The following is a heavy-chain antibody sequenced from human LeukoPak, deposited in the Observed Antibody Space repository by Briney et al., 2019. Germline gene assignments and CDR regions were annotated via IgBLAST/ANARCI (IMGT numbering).Heavy chain of an antibody. Sequence: GGSLRLSCAASGFTFTSYSMNWVRQAPGKGLEWVSTISGGGGSTYYADSVKGRFTISRGNSKNTLYLQVNSLRAEDTAVYYCAKGGKWDVTPFDYWGQGTLVTVPS. CDR1: GFTFTSYS. J-gene: IGHJ4*02. D-gene: IGHD1-26*01. CDR3: AKGGKWDVTPFDY. V-gene: IGHV3-23*01. CDR2: ISGGGGST.